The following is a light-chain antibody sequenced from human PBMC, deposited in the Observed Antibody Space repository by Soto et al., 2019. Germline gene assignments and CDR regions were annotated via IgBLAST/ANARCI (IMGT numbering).Light chain of an antibody. Sequence: EIVLTQSPGTLSLSPGERATLSCRASQSISSSHLAWYQQKPGQAPRLLIYGASSRAIGIPDRFSGSGSGTDLTLTISRLEAEDFALYLCQHYDNSPVAFGGGTKVEIK. CDR1: QSISSSH. CDR2: GAS. CDR3: QHYDNSPVA. V-gene: IGKV3-20*01. J-gene: IGKJ4*01.